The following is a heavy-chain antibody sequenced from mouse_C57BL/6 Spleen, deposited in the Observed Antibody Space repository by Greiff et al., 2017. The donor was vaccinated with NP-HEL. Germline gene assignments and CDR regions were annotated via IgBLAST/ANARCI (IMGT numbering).Heavy chain of an antibody. V-gene: IGHV1-82*01. CDR2: IYPGDGDT. D-gene: IGHD4-1*02. CDR1: GYAFSSSW. Sequence: QVQLQQSGPELVKPGASVKISCKASGYAFSSSWMNWVKQRPGQGLEWIGRIYPGDGDTNYNGKFKGKATLTADKASSTAYMQLSSLTSEDSAVYFCARGDNWDGGDYWGQGTTLTVSS. J-gene: IGHJ2*01. CDR3: ARGDNWDGGDY.